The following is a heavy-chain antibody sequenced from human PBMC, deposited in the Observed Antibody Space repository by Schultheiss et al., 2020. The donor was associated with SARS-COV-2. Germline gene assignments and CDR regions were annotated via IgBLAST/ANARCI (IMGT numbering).Heavy chain of an antibody. CDR1: GFTFSSYS. Sequence: GGSLRLSCAASGFTFSSYSMSWVRQAPGKGLEWVSVIYSGGSTYYADSVKGRFTISRDNSKNTLYLQMNSLRAEDTAVYYCARAPTLFDIWGQGTMVTVSS. CDR3: ARAPTLFDI. J-gene: IGHJ3*02. CDR2: IYSGGST. V-gene: IGHV3-53*01.